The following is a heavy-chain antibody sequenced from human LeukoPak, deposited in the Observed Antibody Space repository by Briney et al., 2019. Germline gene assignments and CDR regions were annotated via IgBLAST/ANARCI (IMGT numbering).Heavy chain of an antibody. CDR1: GFTFTTSW. Sequence: GGSLRLSCAASGFTFTTSWMHWFRQAPGKGLVWVSRIESDGTSTTYADSVKGRFTISRDNAKNTLYLQMNSLRAEDTAVYYCGRIGAGSSRDYWGQGTLVTVSS. V-gene: IGHV3-74*01. CDR3: GRIGAGSSRDY. D-gene: IGHD6-13*01. J-gene: IGHJ4*02. CDR2: IESDGTST.